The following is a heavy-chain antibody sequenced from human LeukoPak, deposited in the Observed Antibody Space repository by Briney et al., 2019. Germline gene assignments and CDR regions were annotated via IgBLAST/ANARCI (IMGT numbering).Heavy chain of an antibody. D-gene: IGHD3-22*01. J-gene: IGHJ4*02. Sequence: GGSLRLSCAAPGFTFNSFTMNWVRQAPGKGLEWVSSITSTSSSIYYADSVKGRFTISRDNSKNTLYLQMNSLRAEDTAVYYCARDHEYYDSSGYEDYWGQGTLVTVSS. CDR3: ARDHEYYDSSGYEDY. CDR2: ITSTSSSI. V-gene: IGHV3-21*01. CDR1: GFTFNSFT.